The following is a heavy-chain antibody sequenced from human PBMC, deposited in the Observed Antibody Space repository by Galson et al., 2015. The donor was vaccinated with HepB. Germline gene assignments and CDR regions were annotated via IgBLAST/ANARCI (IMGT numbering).Heavy chain of an antibody. Sequence: SLRLSCAASGFTFSNYAMTWVRQAPGKGLEWVSAIIGNGGTAYYADSVEGRFTISRDNSKDTLFLQMNSLGAEDTAVYSCARRCGDDCHDAYDIWGQGTMVTVSS. CDR1: GFTFSNYA. V-gene: IGHV3-23*01. CDR3: ARRCGDDCHDAYDI. D-gene: IGHD2-21*02. J-gene: IGHJ3*02. CDR2: IIGNGGTA.